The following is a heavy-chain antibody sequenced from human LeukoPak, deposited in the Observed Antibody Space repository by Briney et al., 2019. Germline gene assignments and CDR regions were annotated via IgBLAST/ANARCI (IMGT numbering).Heavy chain of an antibody. J-gene: IGHJ4*02. CDR3: AKDLWGFVEVAAILDY. Sequence: PGGSLRLSCAASGFTFSSYAMHWVRQAPGKGLEWVAAISYDGSNKYSADSVKGRFTISRDNSKNTLYLQMNSLRAEDTAVYYCAKDLWGFVEVAAILDYWGQGTLVTVSS. CDR1: GFTFSSYA. CDR2: ISYDGSNK. V-gene: IGHV3-30*04. D-gene: IGHD2-15*01.